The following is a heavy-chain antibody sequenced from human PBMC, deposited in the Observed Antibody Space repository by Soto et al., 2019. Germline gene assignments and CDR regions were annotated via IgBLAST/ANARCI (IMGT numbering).Heavy chain of an antibody. D-gene: IGHD5-12*01. V-gene: IGHV1-69*13. Sequence: GASVKVSCKASGGTFSSYAISWVRQAPGQGLEWMGGIIPIFGTANYAQKFQGRVTITADESTSTAYMELSSLRSEDTAVYYCARDARMVATNYYYYYGMDVWGQGTTVTVSS. CDR2: IIPIFGTA. J-gene: IGHJ6*02. CDR1: GGTFSSYA. CDR3: ARDARMVATNYYYYYGMDV.